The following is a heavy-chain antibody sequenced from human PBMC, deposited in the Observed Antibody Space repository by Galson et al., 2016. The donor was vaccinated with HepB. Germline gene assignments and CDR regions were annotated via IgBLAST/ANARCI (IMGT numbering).Heavy chain of an antibody. D-gene: IGHD2-2*01. CDR1: GYTFTNYD. J-gene: IGHJ5*02. V-gene: IGHV1-8*01. Sequence: SCKASGYTFTNYDINWVRQAPGQGLEWMGWVNPNSRNTGYAQEFQGRVTMTMDTSISTAYMELSSLRSDDTAVYYCAREPLGVPAANNWFDPWGQGTLVTVSS. CDR2: VNPNSRNT. CDR3: AREPLGVPAANNWFDP.